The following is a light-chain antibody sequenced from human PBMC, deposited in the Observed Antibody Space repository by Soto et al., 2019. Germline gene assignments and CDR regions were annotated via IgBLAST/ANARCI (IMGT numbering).Light chain of an antibody. CDR3: QQYNLYPWT. CDR2: DAS. CDR1: QSMSRW. J-gene: IGKJ1*01. V-gene: IGKV1-5*01. Sequence: IQLTQSPSSLSASVGDRVTITCRASQSMSRWLAWYQQKAGKAPNLLISDASNLESGVPSRFTGSGSGTEFTLTISSLQPDDSATYYCQQYNLYPWTFGQGTKVDIK.